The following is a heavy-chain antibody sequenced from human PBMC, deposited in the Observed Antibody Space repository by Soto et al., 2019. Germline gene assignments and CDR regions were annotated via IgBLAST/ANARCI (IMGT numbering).Heavy chain of an antibody. CDR1: GFTFSSYA. V-gene: IGHV3-23*01. J-gene: IGHJ3*01. Sequence: GGSLRLSCAASGFTFSSYAMSWVRQAPGKGLEWVSAISGSGGSTYYADSVKGRFTISRDNSKNTLYRQMNSLRAEDPAVYYCAKDRIPVEAAAIIFIDAFDVWSQRAMVTVSS. CDR2: ISGSGGST. CDR3: AKDRIPVEAAAIIFIDAFDV. D-gene: IGHD6-13*01.